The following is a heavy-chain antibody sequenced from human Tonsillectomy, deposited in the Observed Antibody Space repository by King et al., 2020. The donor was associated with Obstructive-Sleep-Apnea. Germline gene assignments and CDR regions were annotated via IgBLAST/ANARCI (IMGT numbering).Heavy chain of an antibody. D-gene: IGHD6-19*01. CDR3: ARVPYITGWSGWFDP. CDR2: IYYSGST. V-gene: IGHV4-39*07. Sequence: QLQESGPGLVKPSETLSLTCTVSGGSISSSSYYWGWIRQPPGKGLEWIGSIYYSGSTNYNPSLKSRVTISIDTSKNKFSLKLSSVTAADTAVYYCARVPYITGWSGWFDPWGQGTLVTVSS. CDR1: GGSISSSSYY. J-gene: IGHJ5*02.